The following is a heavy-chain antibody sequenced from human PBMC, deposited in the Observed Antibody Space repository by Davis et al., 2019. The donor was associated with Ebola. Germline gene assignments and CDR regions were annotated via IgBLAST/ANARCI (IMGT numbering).Heavy chain of an antibody. CDR3: TSTLEALDY. J-gene: IGHJ4*02. CDR1: GFTFSGSA. V-gene: IGHV3-73*01. Sequence: PGGSLRLSCAASGFTFSGSAMHWVRQASGKGLEWVGRIRSKANSYATAYAASVKGRFTISRDDSKNTAYLQMNSLKTEDTAVYYCTSTLEALDYWGQGTLVTVSS. CDR2: IRSKANSYAT. D-gene: IGHD1-1*01.